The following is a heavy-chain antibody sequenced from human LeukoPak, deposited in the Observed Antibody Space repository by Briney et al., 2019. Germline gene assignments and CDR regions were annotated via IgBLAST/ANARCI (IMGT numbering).Heavy chain of an antibody. J-gene: IGHJ3*02. V-gene: IGHV1-2*06. Sequence: SVKVSCKAFGYTFTGYFMHWVGQAPGQGLEGMGRINPNTGGTKYTQQCQGRVTMTRDTSISTAYMELSKLRSDDTAVYYCAIAGGGSDAFDIWGQGTMVTVSS. D-gene: IGHD2-15*01. CDR2: INPNTGGT. CDR1: GYTFTGYF. CDR3: AIAGGGSDAFDI.